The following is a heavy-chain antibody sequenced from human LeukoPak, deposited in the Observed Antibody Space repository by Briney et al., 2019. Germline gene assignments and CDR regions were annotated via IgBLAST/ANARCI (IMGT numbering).Heavy chain of an antibody. J-gene: IGHJ6*02. V-gene: IGHV3-33*06. CDR1: GFTFSTYG. CDR3: AKAEVPDFWYSGLDV. Sequence: GRSLRLSCAASGFTFSTYGMHWVRQAPGKGLEWVAVIWNDGSNKYFIESVKGRFTISRDNSKNTVYLQLNSLRVEDTAVFYCAKAEVPDFWYSGLDVWGQGTTVTVSS. D-gene: IGHD4/OR15-4a*01. CDR2: IWNDGSNK.